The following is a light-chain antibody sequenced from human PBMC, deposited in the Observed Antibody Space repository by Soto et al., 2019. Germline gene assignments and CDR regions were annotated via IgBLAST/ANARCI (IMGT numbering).Light chain of an antibody. CDR3: LEYASAPLT. CDR2: GAS. J-gene: IGKJ4*01. V-gene: IGKV3-20*01. Sequence: EIVLTQSPGTLSLSPGDRATLSCRASQTVGRNFLAWYQQKPGQAPRLLIHGASSRATGVPDRFSGSASGTDFILTISRLEPEDCAVYYCLEYASAPLTFGGGTKVEIK. CDR1: QTVGRNF.